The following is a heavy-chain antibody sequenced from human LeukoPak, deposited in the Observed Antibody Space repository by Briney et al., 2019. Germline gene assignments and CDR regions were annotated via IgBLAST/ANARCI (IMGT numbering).Heavy chain of an antibody. V-gene: IGHV3-30*02. CDR3: AKGPITIFGVVHFDY. CDR1: GFTFSSYG. Sequence: SGGSLRLSCAVSGFTFSSYGMHWVRQAPGKGLGWVAFIRYDGNNKYYADSVKGRFTISRDNSKNTLYLQMNSLRAEDTAVYYCAKGPITIFGVVHFDYWGQGTLVTVSS. D-gene: IGHD3-3*01. CDR2: IRYDGNNK. J-gene: IGHJ4*02.